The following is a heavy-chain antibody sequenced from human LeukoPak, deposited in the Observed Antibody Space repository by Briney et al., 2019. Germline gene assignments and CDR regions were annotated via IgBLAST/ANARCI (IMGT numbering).Heavy chain of an antibody. J-gene: IGHJ4*02. CDR3: ARDLGSNYGGFDY. CDR1: AFTLSSNS. Sequence: GGSLRLSCAPYAFTLSSNSTNCVRQAPGKGLEWVSSSSSSSSYIYYADSVKGRFTISRYNAKNSLYLQMNSLRAEDTAVYYCARDLGSNYGGFDYWGQGTLVTVSS. V-gene: IGHV3-21*01. D-gene: IGHD4-11*01. CDR2: SSSSSSYI.